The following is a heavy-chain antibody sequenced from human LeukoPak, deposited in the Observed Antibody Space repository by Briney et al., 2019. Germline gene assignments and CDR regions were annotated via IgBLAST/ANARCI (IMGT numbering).Heavy chain of an antibody. Sequence: ASVKVSCKVSGYTFTDYYMHWVQQAPGKGLEWMGLVDPEDGETIYAEKFQGRVTITADTSTDTAYMELSSLRSEDTAVYYCATAGVDGDRNFDYWGQGTLVTVPS. CDR3: ATAGVDGDRNFDY. CDR1: GYTFTDYY. CDR2: VDPEDGET. V-gene: IGHV1-69-2*01. D-gene: IGHD4-17*01. J-gene: IGHJ4*02.